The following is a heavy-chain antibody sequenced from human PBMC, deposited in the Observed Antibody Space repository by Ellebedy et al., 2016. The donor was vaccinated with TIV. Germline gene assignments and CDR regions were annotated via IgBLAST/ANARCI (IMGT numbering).Heavy chain of an antibody. J-gene: IGHJ4*02. D-gene: IGHD2-15*01. CDR2: IWYDGSNK. CDR1: GFTFSSYG. CDR3: ARGARSGYCSGGSCFPFDY. V-gene: IGHV3-33*01. Sequence: GGSLRLSXTASGFTFSSYGMHWVRQAPGTGLEWVAVIWYDGSNKYYADSVKGRFTISRDNPKNTLYLQMNSLRAEDTAVYYCARGARSGYCSGGSCFPFDYWGQGTLVTVSS.